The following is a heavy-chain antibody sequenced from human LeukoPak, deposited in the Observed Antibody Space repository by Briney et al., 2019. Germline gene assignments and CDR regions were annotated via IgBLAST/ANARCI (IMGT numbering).Heavy chain of an antibody. J-gene: IGHJ3*02. CDR1: GYTFTNNA. CDR2: INTYNGNT. CDR3: ARVKEQWLVLGSRNGFDI. Sequence: ASVKVSCKASGYTFTNNAFSWVRQAPGQGLEWMGWINTYNGNTNYAQKLQGRVTMTTDTSTSTAYMELRSLRYDDTAAYYCARVKEQWLVLGSRNGFDIWGQGTMVTVSS. V-gene: IGHV1-18*01. D-gene: IGHD6-19*01.